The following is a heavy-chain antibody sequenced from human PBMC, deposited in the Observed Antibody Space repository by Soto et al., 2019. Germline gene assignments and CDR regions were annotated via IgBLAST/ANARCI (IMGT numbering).Heavy chain of an antibody. J-gene: IGHJ6*03. D-gene: IGHD3-10*01. CDR1: GGSISSSSYY. V-gene: IGHV4-61*05. CDR3: AAKRFGEKELYYYYYMDV. CDR2: IYYSGST. Sequence: SETLSLTCTVSGGSISSSSYYWGWIRQPPGKGLEWIGYIYYSGSTNYNPSLKSRVTISVDTSKNQFSLKLSSVTAADTAVYYCAAKRFGEKELYYYYYMDVWGKGTTVTVSS.